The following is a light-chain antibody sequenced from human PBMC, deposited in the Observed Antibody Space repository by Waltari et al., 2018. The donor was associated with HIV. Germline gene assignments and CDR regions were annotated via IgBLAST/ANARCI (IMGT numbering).Light chain of an antibody. CDR2: ASS. CDR3: QQYDKWPRT. V-gene: IGKV3-15*01. Sequence: DIVMTQSPATLSVSPGERVTLSCRAIQTIGSNLAWYQHKVAQAPRLLIYASSTRVTGVSGRFSGSGSGTQFTLTISSLQSEDFAVYYCQQYDKWPRTFGQGTKVEIK. J-gene: IGKJ1*01. CDR1: QTIGSN.